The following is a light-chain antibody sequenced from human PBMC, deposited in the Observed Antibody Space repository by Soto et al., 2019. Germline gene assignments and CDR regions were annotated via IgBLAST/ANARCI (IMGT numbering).Light chain of an antibody. J-gene: IGKJ1*01. V-gene: IGKV1-27*01. CDR1: QGTSNY. Sequence: DIQMTQSPSSLSASVGDRVTITCRASQGTSNYLAWYQQKPGKVPKLLIYAASTLQSVVPSRFSGSGSGTDFTLTIISLPPDDVATYYCQKYNSAPPTFGQGTKVDIK. CDR3: QKYNSAPPT. CDR2: AAS.